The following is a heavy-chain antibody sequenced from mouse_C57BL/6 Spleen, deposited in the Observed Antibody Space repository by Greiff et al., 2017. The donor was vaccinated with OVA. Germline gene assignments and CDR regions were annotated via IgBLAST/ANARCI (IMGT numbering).Heavy chain of an antibody. D-gene: IGHD1-3*01. V-gene: IGHV1-15*01. J-gene: IGHJ4*01. CDR3: TRVAHGAMDY. CDR1: GYTFTDYE. CDR2: IDPETGGT. Sequence: VQLLQSGAELVRPGASVTLSCKASGYTFTDYEMHWVKQTPVHGLEWIGAIDPETGGTAYNQKFKGKAILTADKSSSTAYMELRSLTSEDSAVYYCTRVAHGAMDYWGQGTSVTVSS.